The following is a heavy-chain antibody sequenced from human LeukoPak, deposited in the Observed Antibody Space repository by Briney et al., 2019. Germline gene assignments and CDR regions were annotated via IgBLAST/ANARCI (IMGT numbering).Heavy chain of an antibody. D-gene: IGHD3-22*01. J-gene: IGHJ4*02. V-gene: IGHV3-15*01. CDR2: IKSKTDGGTT. CDR1: GFTFSNAW. CDR3: TTADSYYYDSSGYYPIDY. Sequence: GGSLRLSCAASGFTFSNAWMSWVRQAPGKGLEWVGRIKSKTDGGTTDYAAPVKGRFTISRDDSKNTLYLQMNSLKTEDTVVYYCTTADSYYYDSSGYYPIDYWGQGTLVTVSS.